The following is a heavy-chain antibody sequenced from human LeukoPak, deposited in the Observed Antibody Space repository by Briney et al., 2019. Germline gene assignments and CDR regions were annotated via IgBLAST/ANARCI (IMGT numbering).Heavy chain of an antibody. V-gene: IGHV5-51*01. CDR1: GYSFTSYW. J-gene: IGHJ4*02. CDR3: ARDARPGKTSRGFDY. Sequence: GESLKISCQGSGYSFTSYWIGWVRQMPGKGLEWMGIIYPGDSDTRYSPSFQGQVTISVDKSINTAYLQWSSLEASDTAIYYCARDARPGKTSRGFDYWGQGTLVTVSS. CDR2: IYPGDSDT.